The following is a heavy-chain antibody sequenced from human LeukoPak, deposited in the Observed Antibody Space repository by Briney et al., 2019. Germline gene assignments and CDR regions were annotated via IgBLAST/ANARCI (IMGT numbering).Heavy chain of an antibody. D-gene: IGHD3-10*01. Sequence: GGSLRLSCAASGFTFSNYAMSWVRQAPGKGLEWVSAISGSGGSTYYADSVKGRFTISRDNSKNTLYLQMNSLRAEDTVVYYCAKLGVTMVRGVIYYWGQGTLVTVSS. CDR2: ISGSGGST. CDR1: GFTFSNYA. J-gene: IGHJ4*02. V-gene: IGHV3-23*01. CDR3: AKLGVTMVRGVIYY.